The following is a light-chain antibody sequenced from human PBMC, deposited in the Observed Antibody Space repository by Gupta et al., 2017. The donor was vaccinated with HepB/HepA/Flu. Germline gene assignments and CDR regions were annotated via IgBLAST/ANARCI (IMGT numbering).Light chain of an antibody. CDR1: QSISSY. V-gene: IGKV1-39*01. J-gene: IGKJ2*02. CDR3: QQSYSTPRT. CDR2: AAC. Sequence: DMQMTQSSSSLSAAVGDIVTITCRTRQSISSYLNWYQQKPGNAPKLMIYAACRLKRGVSSRFSGSGSGTDFTLTISRQHPEDFANYYCQQSYSTPRTFGQGTKLEIK.